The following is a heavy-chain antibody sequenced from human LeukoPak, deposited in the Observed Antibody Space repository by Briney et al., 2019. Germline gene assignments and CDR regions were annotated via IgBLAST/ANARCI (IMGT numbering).Heavy chain of an antibody. J-gene: IGHJ4*02. CDR1: GFTFYSYE. D-gene: IGHD3-22*01. Sequence: PGGSLRRSCAASGFTFYSYEMKWVPPAPGQGLEGLSYICSSSRLIYYADPVKGPFTISRDNAKHSLYLQMNSLRAEGTAVYYCAREIGYYDSSGYYYWGQGTLVTVSS. CDR2: ICSSSRLI. CDR3: AREIGYYDSSGYYY. V-gene: IGHV3-48*03.